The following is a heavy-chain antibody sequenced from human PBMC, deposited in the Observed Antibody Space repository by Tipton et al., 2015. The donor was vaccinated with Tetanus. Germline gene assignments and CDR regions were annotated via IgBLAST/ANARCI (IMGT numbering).Heavy chain of an antibody. D-gene: IGHD5-18*01. Sequence: SLRPSCAASGFTFSDYYMSWIRQAPGKGLEWDSYISSSGSTIYYADSVKGRFTISRDNAKNSLYLQMNSLRAEDTAVYYCATCGYSYGYSSFDYWGQGTLVTVSS. CDR2: ISSSGSTI. CDR3: ATCGYSYGYSSFDY. J-gene: IGHJ4*02. CDR1: GFTFSDYY. V-gene: IGHV3-11*01.